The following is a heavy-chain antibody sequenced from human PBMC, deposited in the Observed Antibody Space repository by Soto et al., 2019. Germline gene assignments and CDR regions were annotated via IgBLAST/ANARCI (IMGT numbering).Heavy chain of an antibody. CDR3: ATGNPSIVGATRSGAFDI. J-gene: IGHJ3*02. CDR2: FDPEDGET. CDR1: GYTLTELS. D-gene: IGHD1-26*01. Sequence: ASVKVSCKVSGYTLTELSMHWVRQAPGKGLEWMGGFDPEDGETIYAQKFQGRVTMTEDTSTDTAYMELSSLRSEDTAVYYCATGNPSIVGATRSGAFDIWGQGTMVTVSS. V-gene: IGHV1-24*01.